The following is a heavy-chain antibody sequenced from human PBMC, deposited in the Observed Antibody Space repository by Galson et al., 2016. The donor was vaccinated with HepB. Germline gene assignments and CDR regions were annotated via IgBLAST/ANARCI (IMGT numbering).Heavy chain of an antibody. CDR3: ARGGSSGLLYI. J-gene: IGHJ3*02. D-gene: IGHD6-19*01. CDR1: GGSISHFY. V-gene: IGHV4-59*01. Sequence: SETLSLTCTVSGGSISHFYWSWIRQAPGKGLEWIGYVYYGGSTNYNPSLKSRVTISVDTSKKQFSLMLSSVTAADTAVYYCARGGSSGLLYIWGHGTMVTVS. CDR2: VYYGGST.